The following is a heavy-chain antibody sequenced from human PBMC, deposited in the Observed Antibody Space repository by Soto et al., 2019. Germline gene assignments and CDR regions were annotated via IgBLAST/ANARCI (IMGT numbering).Heavy chain of an antibody. V-gene: IGHV3-21*02. Sequence: EDQLVESGGGLVKPGGSLRLSCAASGFSFDTYNMKWVRQAPGKGLEWVSSISSGRPDIFYADSVRGRFTISRDDAKKSMFLQMNSLRADDTAVYYCARDHLGIAAGDFDLWGQGTLVTVSS. D-gene: IGHD6-19*01. CDR2: ISSGRPDI. J-gene: IGHJ4*02. CDR1: GFSFDTYN. CDR3: ARDHLGIAAGDFDL.